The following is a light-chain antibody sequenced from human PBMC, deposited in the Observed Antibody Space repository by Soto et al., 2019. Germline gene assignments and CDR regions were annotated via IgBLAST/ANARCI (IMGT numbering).Light chain of an antibody. CDR1: QSLVYSDGNTY. CDR3: MQGTHWPLT. V-gene: IGKV2-30*01. CDR2: KIS. Sequence: DVVMTQSPLSLPVTLGQPASISCRSSQSLVYSDGNTYLNWFHQRPGQTPRRLISKISSRDSGVPDRFSGSGSGTDFTLKISRVEAEDVGVYYCMQGTHWPLTFGGGTKVEIK. J-gene: IGKJ4*01.